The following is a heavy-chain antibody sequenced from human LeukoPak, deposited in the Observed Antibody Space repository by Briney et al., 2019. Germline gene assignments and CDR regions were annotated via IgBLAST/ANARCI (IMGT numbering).Heavy chain of an antibody. CDR1: GYTFTGYY. D-gene: IGHD1-7*01. V-gene: IGHV1-2*02. J-gene: IGHJ5*02. Sequence: ASVKVSFKASGYTFTGYYMHWVRQAPGQGLEWMGWINPNSGGTNYAQKFQGRVTMTRDTSISTAYMELSRLRSDDTAVYYCARDLLNWNYRENWFDPWGQGTLVTVSS. CDR3: ARDLLNWNYRENWFDP. CDR2: INPNSGGT.